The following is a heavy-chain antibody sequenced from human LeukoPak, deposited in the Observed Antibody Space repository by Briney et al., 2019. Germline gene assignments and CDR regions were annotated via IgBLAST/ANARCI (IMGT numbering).Heavy chain of an antibody. Sequence: GGSLRLSCAASGFTFSSYWMSWVRQGPGKGLEWVANIKHDGSEKYYVDSVKGRFTIFRDNAKNSLYLQMNSLRAEDTAVYYCARDYWFGELSFDYWGQGTLVTVSS. CDR3: ARDYWFGELSFDY. CDR1: GFTFSSYW. J-gene: IGHJ4*02. D-gene: IGHD3-10*01. V-gene: IGHV3-7*01. CDR2: IKHDGSEK.